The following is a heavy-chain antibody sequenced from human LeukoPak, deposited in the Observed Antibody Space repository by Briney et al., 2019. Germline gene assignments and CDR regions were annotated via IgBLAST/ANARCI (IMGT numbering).Heavy chain of an antibody. CDR2: IYYSGST. V-gene: IGHV4-59*01. Sequence: SETLSLTCTVSGGSISSYYWIGTRQPPGKGLEWIGYIYYSGSTNYNPSLKSRVTISVDTSKNQFSLKLSSVTAADTAVYYCARGCGIYYDSSGCYWGQGTLVTVSS. CDR1: GGSISSYY. CDR3: ARGCGIYYDSSGCY. D-gene: IGHD3-22*01. J-gene: IGHJ4*02.